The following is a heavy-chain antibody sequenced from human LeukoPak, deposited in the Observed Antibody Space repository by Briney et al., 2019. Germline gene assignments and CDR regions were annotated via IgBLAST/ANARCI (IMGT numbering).Heavy chain of an antibody. CDR3: ARAESSNWDTKYYFDY. Sequence: GASVTVSCKASGYTFTGYYMHWVRQAPGQGLEWMGRINPNSGGTNYAQKFQGRVTMTRDTSISTAYMELSRLRSDDTAVYYCARAESSNWDTKYYFDYWGQGTLVTVSS. D-gene: IGHD4-11*01. V-gene: IGHV1-2*06. J-gene: IGHJ4*02. CDR1: GYTFTGYY. CDR2: INPNSGGT.